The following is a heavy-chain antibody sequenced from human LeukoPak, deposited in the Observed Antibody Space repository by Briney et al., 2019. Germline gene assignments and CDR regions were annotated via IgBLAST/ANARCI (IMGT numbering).Heavy chain of an antibody. V-gene: IGHV5-51*01. CDR2: IYPGDYST. Sequence: GESLKIFLKGSGYILTNYWIGWVRQMPGKGLEWMGIIYPGDYSTRYSPSFQGQVTISADKSISTAYLQWSSLKASDSAMYYCARSTANQDYNWFDPWGQGTLVTVSS. J-gene: IGHJ5*02. CDR3: ARSTANQDYNWFDP. CDR1: GYILTNYW.